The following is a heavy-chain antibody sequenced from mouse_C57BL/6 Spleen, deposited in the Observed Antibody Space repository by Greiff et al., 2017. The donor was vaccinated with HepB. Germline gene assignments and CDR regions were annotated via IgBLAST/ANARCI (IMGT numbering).Heavy chain of an antibody. V-gene: IGHV6-3*01. CDR2: IRLKSENYAT. Sequence: EVKVEESGGGLVQPGGSIKLSCVASGFTLSNYWMNWVRQSPEKGLEWVGQIRLKSENYATLYAESVKGRFTISRDDSKSSVYLQMNNLSAEDTGIYYCSDYGPWFAYWGQGTLVSVSA. CDR1: GFTLSNYW. J-gene: IGHJ3*01. CDR3: SDYGPWFAY. D-gene: IGHD2-4*01.